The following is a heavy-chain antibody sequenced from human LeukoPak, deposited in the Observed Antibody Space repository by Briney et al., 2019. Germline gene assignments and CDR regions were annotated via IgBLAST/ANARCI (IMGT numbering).Heavy chain of an antibody. CDR3: ARDVHGDYGSGWFDP. CDR2: FMPLFGTA. D-gene: IGHD4-17*01. CDR1: GGTFNNPA. V-gene: IGHV1-69*05. J-gene: IGHJ5*02. Sequence: SVKVSCNTSGGTFNNPAISWVRQAPGQGLEWLGGFMPLFGTAGYAQKFQGRVTITKDESTRTVYLELTSLTSDDTAVYYCARDVHGDYGSGWFDPWGQGTLVSVSS.